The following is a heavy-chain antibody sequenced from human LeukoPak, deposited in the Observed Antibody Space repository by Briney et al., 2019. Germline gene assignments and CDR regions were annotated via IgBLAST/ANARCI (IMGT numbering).Heavy chain of an antibody. CDR3: ARLAYYDNSGSSRPFDI. J-gene: IGHJ3*02. V-gene: IGHV2-5*02. CDR2: IYWDDDK. CDR1: EFSLTTRGVG. D-gene: IGHD3-22*01. Sequence: SGPSLVKPTQTLTLTCAFSEFSLTTRGVGVGWIRQPPGKALEWLALIYWDDDKRYSPSLKSRLTITKDTSKKQVVLTVTNLDPVDTATYYCARLAYYDNSGSSRPFDIWGQGTRVTVSS.